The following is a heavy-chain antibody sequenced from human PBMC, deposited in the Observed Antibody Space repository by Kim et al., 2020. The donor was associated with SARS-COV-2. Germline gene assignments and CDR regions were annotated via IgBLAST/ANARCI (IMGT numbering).Heavy chain of an antibody. CDR1: GFTFSSRS. CDR2: ITTGGDT. J-gene: IGHJ6*02. D-gene: IGHD2-21*01. V-gene: IGHV3-23*01. CDR3: ARLTDV. Sequence: GGSLRLSCAASGFTFSSRSMSWVRQAPGKGLEWVSSITTGGDTYYTDSVKGRFTISRDNVKSTLSLQMNGLTAEDTAIYFCARLTDVWGQGTTVTVSS.